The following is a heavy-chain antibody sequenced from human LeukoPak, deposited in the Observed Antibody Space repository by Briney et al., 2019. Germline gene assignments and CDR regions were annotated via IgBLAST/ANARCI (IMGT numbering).Heavy chain of an antibody. Sequence: SETLSLTCTVSGGSISSSSYYWGWIRQPPGKGLEWIGSIYYSGSTYYNPSLKSRVTISVDTSKNQFSLKLSSVTAADTAVYYCARRAGTTFDYWGQGILVSVSS. CDR1: GGSISSSSYY. CDR3: ARRAGTTFDY. V-gene: IGHV4-39*01. D-gene: IGHD3-10*01. J-gene: IGHJ4*02. CDR2: IYYSGST.